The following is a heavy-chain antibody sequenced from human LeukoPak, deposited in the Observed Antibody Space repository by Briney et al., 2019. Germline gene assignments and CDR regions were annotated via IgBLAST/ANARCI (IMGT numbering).Heavy chain of an antibody. CDR1: GYTFTSYY. D-gene: IGHD2-2*02. Sequence: PGASVKVSCKASGYTFTSYYMHWVRQAPGQGLEWMGWINPNSGGTNYAQKFQGRVTMTRDTSISTAYMELSRLRSDDTAVYYCARAADCSSTSCYTKLYNWFDPWGQGTLVTVSS. J-gene: IGHJ5*02. CDR2: INPNSGGT. V-gene: IGHV1-2*02. CDR3: ARAADCSSTSCYTKLYNWFDP.